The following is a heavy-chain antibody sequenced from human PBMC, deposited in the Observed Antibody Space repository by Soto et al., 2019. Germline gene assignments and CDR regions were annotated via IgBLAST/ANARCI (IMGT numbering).Heavy chain of an antibody. J-gene: IGHJ4*02. Sequence: SVKVSCKASGGTFSSYAISWVRQAPGQGLEWMGGIIAIFGTANYAQKFQGRVTITADESTSTAYMELSSLRSEDTAVYYCARNGAPYYYGAGTNPKFDYWGQGTLVTVSS. CDR1: GGTFSSYA. CDR2: IIAIFGTA. V-gene: IGHV1-69*13. CDR3: ARNGAPYYYGAGTNPKFDY. D-gene: IGHD3-10*01.